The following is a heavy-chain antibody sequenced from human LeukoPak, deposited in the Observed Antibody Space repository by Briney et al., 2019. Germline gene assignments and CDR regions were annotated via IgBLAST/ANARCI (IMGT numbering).Heavy chain of an antibody. CDR3: ARAYPRIGKDY. CDR2: INHSGST. J-gene: IGHJ4*02. CDR1: GGSFSDYY. Sequence: SETLSLTCAVYGGSFSDYYWSWIRQPPGKGLEWIGEINHSGSTNYNPSLKSRVTISVDTSKNQFSLKLSSVTAADTAVYYCARAYPRIGKDYWGQGTLVTVSS. V-gene: IGHV4-34*01. D-gene: IGHD2/OR15-2a*01.